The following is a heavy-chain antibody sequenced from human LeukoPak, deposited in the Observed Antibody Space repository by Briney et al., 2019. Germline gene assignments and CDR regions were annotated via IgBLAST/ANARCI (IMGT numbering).Heavy chain of an antibody. Sequence: PGGSLRLSSAASGFSFDDYGMSWVRQAPGQGLEWVSGINWNGGSTGYADSVKGRFTISRDNAKNSLYLQMSSLRAEDTALYYCARGFLADLSMVWVDYWGQGTLVTVSS. J-gene: IGHJ4*02. CDR1: GFSFDDYG. CDR3: ARGFLADLSMVWVDY. D-gene: IGHD3-10*01. CDR2: INWNGGST. V-gene: IGHV3-20*04.